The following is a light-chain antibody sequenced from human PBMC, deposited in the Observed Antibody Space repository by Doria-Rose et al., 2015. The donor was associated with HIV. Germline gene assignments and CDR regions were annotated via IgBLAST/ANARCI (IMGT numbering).Light chain of an antibody. CDR1: QSLVNSDGKTY. J-gene: IGKJ3*01. CDR3: MQTILLPFT. V-gene: IGKV2D-29*02. Sequence: EIVLTQSSLSLSVTPGQPASISCRSSQSLVNSDGKTYLYWYLQKPGQSPQLLIYDDSNRFSGVPDRLGGSGSGTDFTLKISRVEPEDFGVYYCMQTILLPFTFGPGTTVDIK. CDR2: DDS.